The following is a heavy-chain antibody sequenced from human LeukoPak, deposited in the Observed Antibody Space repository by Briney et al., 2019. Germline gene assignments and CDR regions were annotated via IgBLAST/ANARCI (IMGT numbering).Heavy chain of an antibody. V-gene: IGHV5-51*01. Sequence: GESLKISCKGSGYSFTSYWIAWLRQMPGKGLEYMGVIYPDDSDTRYSPSFQGQVTISADKSISTAHLQWSSLKASDTAMYYCARQIAEVGTSRYLDIWGRGTLVTVSS. D-gene: IGHD6-13*01. CDR3: ARQIAEVGTSRYLDI. CDR2: IYPDDSDT. J-gene: IGHJ2*01. CDR1: GYSFTSYW.